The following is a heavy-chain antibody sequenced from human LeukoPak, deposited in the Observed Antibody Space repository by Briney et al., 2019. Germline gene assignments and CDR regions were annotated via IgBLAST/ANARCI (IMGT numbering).Heavy chain of an antibody. CDR2: IYSGGST. J-gene: IGHJ4*02. CDR1: GFTFSSNY. V-gene: IGHV3-53*01. CDR3: ARDCCSSSCYDGFDS. D-gene: IGHD2-2*01. Sequence: GGSPRLSCAASGFTFSSNYMSWVRQAPGKGLEWVSVIYSGGSTYYADSVKGRFTISRDNSKNTLYLQMNSLRAEDTAVYYCARDCCSSSCYDGFDSWGQGTLVTVSS.